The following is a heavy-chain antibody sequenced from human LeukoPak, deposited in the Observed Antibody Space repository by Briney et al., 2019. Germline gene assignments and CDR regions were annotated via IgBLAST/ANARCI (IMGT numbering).Heavy chain of an antibody. D-gene: IGHD2-2*02. J-gene: IGHJ6*03. CDR1: GFTFSSYS. CDR2: ISSSSSYI. Sequence: GGSLRLSCAASGFTFSSYSMNWVRQAPGKGLEWVSSISSSSSYIYYADSVKGRFTISRDNAKNSLYLQMNSLRAEDTAVYYCAREKGYCSSTSCYNPYYYYMDVWGKGTTVTVSS. CDR3: AREKGYCSSTSCYNPYYYYMDV. V-gene: IGHV3-21*01.